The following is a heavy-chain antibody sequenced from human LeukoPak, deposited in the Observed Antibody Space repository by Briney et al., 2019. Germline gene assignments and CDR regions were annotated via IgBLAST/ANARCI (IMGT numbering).Heavy chain of an antibody. D-gene: IGHD5-24*01. CDR3: ARASRDGYNQNFDH. V-gene: IGHV5-51*01. CDR1: GYSFSSYW. Sequence: GESLKISCKGLGYSFSSYWNAWVRQRPGKGLEWMGIIYPGGSETRYDPSFQGQVTISADSSTSTAYLQWSSLRASDTVMYHCARASRDGYNQNFDHWGQGTLVTVSS. CDR2: IYPGGSET. J-gene: IGHJ4*02.